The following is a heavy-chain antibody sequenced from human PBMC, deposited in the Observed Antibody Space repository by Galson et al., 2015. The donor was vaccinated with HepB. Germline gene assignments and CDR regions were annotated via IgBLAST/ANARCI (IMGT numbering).Heavy chain of an antibody. V-gene: IGHV3-48*02. CDR1: GFTFSTYS. CDR3: ARGDWEHNHWYFDL. CDR2: ISSTSNTI. D-gene: IGHD1-26*01. Sequence: SLRLSCAASGFTFSTYSMNWVRQAPGKGLDWVSYISSTSNTIYYTGSVKGRFTISRDNAKNSLYLQMNTLRDEDTAVYYRARGDWEHNHWYFDLWGRGTLVFVSS. J-gene: IGHJ2*01.